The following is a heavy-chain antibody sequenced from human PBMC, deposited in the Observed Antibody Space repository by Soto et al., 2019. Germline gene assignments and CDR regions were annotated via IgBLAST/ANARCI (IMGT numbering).Heavy chain of an antibody. V-gene: IGHV3-74*01. Sequence: GGSLRLSCAASGFNFSNHWMHWVRQRPGEGLVWVSRITSDGKSKAYAESVKGRFAISRDNAQNTLHLQMNGLTAEDTAVYYCARESGDWPLNWFDPWGLGTLVTVSS. CDR1: GFNFSNHW. D-gene: IGHD2-21*02. CDR2: ITSDGKSK. J-gene: IGHJ5*02. CDR3: ARESGDWPLNWFDP.